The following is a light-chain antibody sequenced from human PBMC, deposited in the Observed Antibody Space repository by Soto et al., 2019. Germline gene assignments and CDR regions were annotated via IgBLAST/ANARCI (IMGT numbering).Light chain of an antibody. CDR2: SAS. V-gene: IGKV3-20*01. Sequence: EIVLTQSPGTLSVSPGERATLSCRATQSLSRGYLAWYQQNPGQAPRLLIYSASNRATGIPDRFIGSGSGTDFTLTISRVEPEDFAVYYCQQYESPPPFIIGPGTKVDFK. J-gene: IGKJ3*01. CDR1: QSLSRGY. CDR3: QQYESPPPFI.